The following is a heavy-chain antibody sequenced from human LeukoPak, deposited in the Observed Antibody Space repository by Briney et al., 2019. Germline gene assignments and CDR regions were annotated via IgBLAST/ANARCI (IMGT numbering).Heavy chain of an antibody. CDR1: GFTFSGSA. Sequence: AGGSLKLSCAASGFTFSGSAMHWVRQASGKGLEWVGRIRSKANSYATAYAASVKGRFTISRDDSKNTAYLQMNSLKTEDTAVYYCTRGALEGANDYWGQGTLVTVSS. V-gene: IGHV3-73*01. J-gene: IGHJ4*02. D-gene: IGHD1-26*01. CDR3: TRGALEGANDY. CDR2: IRSKANSYAT.